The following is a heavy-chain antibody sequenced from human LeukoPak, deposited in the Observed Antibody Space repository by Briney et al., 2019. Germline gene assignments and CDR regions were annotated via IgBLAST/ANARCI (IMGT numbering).Heavy chain of an antibody. J-gene: IGHJ4*02. V-gene: IGHV4-30-2*03. CDR2: IYYSGST. CDR1: GGSISSGGYS. CDR3: ARQHGILTGIDY. D-gene: IGHD3-9*01. Sequence: PSQTLSLTCAVSGGSISSGGYSWSWIRQPPGKGLEWIGYIYYSGSTYYNPSLKSRVTISVDTSKNQFSLKLSSVTAADTAVYYCARQHGILTGIDYWGQGTLVTVSS.